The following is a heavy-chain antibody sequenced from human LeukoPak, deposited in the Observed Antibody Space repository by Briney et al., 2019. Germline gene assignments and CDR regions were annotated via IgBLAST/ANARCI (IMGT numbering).Heavy chain of an antibody. Sequence: GGSLRLSCEASGLTFSSYGMHWVRQAPGKGLEWVAVIWSDGSNKYYADSVKGRFTISRDNAKNSLHLQMSSLRDEDTAVYFCARGYSGYVFDYWGQGTLVTVSS. CDR3: ARGYSGYVFDY. V-gene: IGHV3-33*01. CDR2: IWSDGSNK. D-gene: IGHD5-12*01. J-gene: IGHJ4*02. CDR1: GLTFSSYG.